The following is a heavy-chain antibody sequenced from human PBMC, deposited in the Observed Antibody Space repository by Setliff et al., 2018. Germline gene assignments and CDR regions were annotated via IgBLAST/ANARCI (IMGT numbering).Heavy chain of an antibody. CDR1: GGTFSNYD. D-gene: IGHD3-10*01. CDR2: IIPIFGTT. Sequence: GASVKVSCKASGGTFSNYDISWVRQAPGQGLEWMGGIIPIFGTTNYAQRFQGRVTISGDTSSNQFSLNLNSVTAADTAVYYCARHKVIKKEFIRLTWFDPWGQGTPVTVSS. J-gene: IGHJ5*02. V-gene: IGHV1-69*06. CDR3: ARHKVIKKEFIRLTWFDP.